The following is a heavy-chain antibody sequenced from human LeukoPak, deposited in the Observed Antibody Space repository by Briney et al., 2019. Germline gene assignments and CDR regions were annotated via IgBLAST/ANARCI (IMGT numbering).Heavy chain of an antibody. J-gene: IGHJ4*02. D-gene: IGHD3-22*01. CDR2: ISYDGSNK. CDR3: ARDDRYYYDSSGPLARY. V-gene: IGHV3-30*03. CDR1: GFTFSSYG. Sequence: GGSLRLSCAASGFTFSSYGMHWVRQAPGKGLEWVAVISYDGSNKYYADSVKGRFTISRDNSKNTLYLQMNSLRAEDTAVYYCARDDRYYYDSSGPLARYWGQGTLVTVSS.